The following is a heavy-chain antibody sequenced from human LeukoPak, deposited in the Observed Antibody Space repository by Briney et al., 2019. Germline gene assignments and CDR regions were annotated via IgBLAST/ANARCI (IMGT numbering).Heavy chain of an antibody. CDR2: MNPNSGNT. Sequence: ASVKVSCKASGYTFTSYDINWVRQATGQGLEWLGYMNPNSGNTGSAQKFQGRFTMTWDTSISTAYMELSSLRSEDTAVYYCAREGFDYWGRGTLVTVS. CDR3: AREGFDY. V-gene: IGHV1-8*01. CDR1: GYTFTSYD. J-gene: IGHJ4*02.